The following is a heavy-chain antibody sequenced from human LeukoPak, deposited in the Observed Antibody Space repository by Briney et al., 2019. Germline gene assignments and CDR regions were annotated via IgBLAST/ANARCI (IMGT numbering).Heavy chain of an antibody. V-gene: IGHV4-34*01. CDR3: ASLAYCGGDCTWDWFDP. CDR2: INHSGST. Sequence: SETLSLTCAVYGGSFSGYYWSWIRQPPGKGLEWIGEINHSGSTNYNPSLRSRVTISVDTSKNQFSLKRSSVTAADTAVYYCASLAYCGGDCTWDWFDPWGQGTLVTVSS. CDR1: GGSFSGYY. J-gene: IGHJ5*02. D-gene: IGHD2-21*02.